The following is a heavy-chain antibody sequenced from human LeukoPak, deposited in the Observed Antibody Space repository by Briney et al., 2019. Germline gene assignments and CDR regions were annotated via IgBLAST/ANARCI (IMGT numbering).Heavy chain of an antibody. CDR3: ARTFTSSWYSDY. D-gene: IGHD6-13*01. CDR2: IYSGGST. Sequence: GGSLRLSCAVSGFTFSSNHLSWVRQAPEKGLEWVSVIYSGGSTYYADSVKGRFTISRHISKNTLYLQMNSLRTEDTAVYYCARTFTSSWYSDYWGQGTLVTVSS. V-gene: IGHV3-53*04. J-gene: IGHJ4*02. CDR1: GFTFSSNH.